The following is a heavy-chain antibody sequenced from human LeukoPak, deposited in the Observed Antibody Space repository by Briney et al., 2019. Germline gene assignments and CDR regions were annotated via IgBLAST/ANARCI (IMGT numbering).Heavy chain of an antibody. J-gene: IGHJ4*02. Sequence: PSETLSLTCIVSGYSISNNYYWAWIRQPPGKGLEWIGCIHHSGSTYYNPPLKSRVTISIDTSKNQFSLKLSSVTAADTAVYYCTGARVGNEFSDYWGQGALVTVSS. CDR2: IHHSGST. D-gene: IGHD1-1*01. CDR1: GYSISNNYY. V-gene: IGHV4-38-2*02. CDR3: TGARVGNEFSDY.